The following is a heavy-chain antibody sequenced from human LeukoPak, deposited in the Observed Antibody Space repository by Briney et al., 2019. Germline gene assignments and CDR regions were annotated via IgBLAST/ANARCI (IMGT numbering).Heavy chain of an antibody. CDR2: ISYDGSNK. CDR3: AREQRGYCSSTSCYYDY. Sequence: GGSLRLSCAASGFTFSAYAMHWVRQAPGKGLEWVAVISYDGSNKYYADSVKGRFTISRDNSKNTLYLQMNSLRAEDTAVYYCAREQRGYCSSTSCYYDYWGQGTLVTVSP. D-gene: IGHD2-2*01. V-gene: IGHV3-30-3*01. J-gene: IGHJ4*02. CDR1: GFTFSAYA.